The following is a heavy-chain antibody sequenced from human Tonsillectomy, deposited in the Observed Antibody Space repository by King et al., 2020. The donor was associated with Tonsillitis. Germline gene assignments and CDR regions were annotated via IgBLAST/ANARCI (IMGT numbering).Heavy chain of an antibody. CDR2: ISNHGGWR. CDR1: TSPFTFSSLN. D-gene: IGHD1-26*01. CDR3: GTEVGARERGAFDL. V-gene: IGHV3-64D*06. J-gene: IGHJ3*01. Sequence: VQLVESGGGLVQPGGSLTLSCSASTSPFTFSSLNMLRVRPAPGKGLEFVSVISNHGGWRYYADSVKGRFTISRDNSRKTLYLQMTSLRPEDTALYYCGTEVGARERGAFDLWGQGPVLTVSS.